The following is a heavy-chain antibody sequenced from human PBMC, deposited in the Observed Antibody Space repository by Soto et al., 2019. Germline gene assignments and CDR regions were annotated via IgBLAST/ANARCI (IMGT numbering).Heavy chain of an antibody. J-gene: IGHJ5*02. D-gene: IGHD3-10*01. CDR3: ARPFTVVRGVISAP. Sequence: GGSLRLSCAASGFTASSNYMSWVRQAPGKGLEWVSVIYSGGSTYYADSVKGRFTISRDNSKNTLYLQMNSLRAEDTAVYYCARPFTVVRGVISAPWGQGSLVTVSS. CDR1: GFTASSNY. V-gene: IGHV3-66*04. CDR2: IYSGGST.